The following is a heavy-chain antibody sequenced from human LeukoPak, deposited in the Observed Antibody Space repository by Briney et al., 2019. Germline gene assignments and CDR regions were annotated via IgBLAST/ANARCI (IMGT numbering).Heavy chain of an antibody. Sequence: SQTLSLTCTVSGGSISSGDYYWSWIRQPPGKGLEWIGYIYYSGSTYYNPSLKSRVTISVDTSKNQFSLKLSSVTAADTAVYYCARDVDTAMPSAYGMDVWGQGTTATVSS. D-gene: IGHD5-18*01. J-gene: IGHJ6*02. CDR3: ARDVDTAMPSAYGMDV. CDR2: IYYSGST. V-gene: IGHV4-30-4*01. CDR1: GGSISSGDYY.